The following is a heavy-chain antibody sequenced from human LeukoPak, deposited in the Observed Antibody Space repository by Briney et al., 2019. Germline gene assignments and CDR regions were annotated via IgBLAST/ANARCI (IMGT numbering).Heavy chain of an antibody. V-gene: IGHV3-21*01. J-gene: IGHJ4*02. CDR3: ARVHHAMVRGVIITEFYFDY. D-gene: IGHD3-10*01. CDR1: GLTFSSYS. Sequence: GESLKISCAASGLTFSSYSMNWVRQAPGKGLEWVSSISSSSNYIYYADSVKGRFTISRDNAKNSLNLQMNSLRAEDTAVYYCARVHHAMVRGVIITEFYFDYWGQGTLVTVSS. CDR2: ISSSSNYI.